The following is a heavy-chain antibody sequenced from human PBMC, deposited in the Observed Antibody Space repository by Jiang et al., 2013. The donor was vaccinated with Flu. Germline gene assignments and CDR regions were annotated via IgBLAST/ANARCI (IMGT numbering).Heavy chain of an antibody. J-gene: IGHJ1*01. CDR2: IYWDDDK. CDR1: GYSLSTSGVV. D-gene: IGHD2-15*01. Sequence: KPTQTLTLTCTLSGYSLSTSGVVWAGSAAPGKALEWLALIYWDDDKRYSPSLKSRLTITKDTSKNQVVLTMTNMDPVDTATYYCGYRDDCSGGSCQYFQHWGQGTLVTVSS. V-gene: IGHV2-5*02. CDR3: GYRDDCSGGSCQYFQH.